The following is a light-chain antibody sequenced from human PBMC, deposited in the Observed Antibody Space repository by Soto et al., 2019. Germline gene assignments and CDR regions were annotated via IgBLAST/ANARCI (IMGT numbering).Light chain of an antibody. Sequence: QSALTQPPSASGSPGQSVTISCTGTSSDIGGYNYVSWYQQHPGKAPKLIIYEVSKRPSGVHDRFSGSKSGNTASLPVSGRQAEDEADYYCTSYAGSTNLVFAGGTKLTVL. CDR1: SSDIGGYNY. V-gene: IGLV2-8*01. CDR2: EVS. J-gene: IGLJ3*02. CDR3: TSYAGSTNLV.